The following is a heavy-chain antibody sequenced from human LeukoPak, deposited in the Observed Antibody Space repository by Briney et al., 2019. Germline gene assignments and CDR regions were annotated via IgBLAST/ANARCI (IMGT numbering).Heavy chain of an antibody. Sequence: ASVKVSCKTSGYRFTSYYMHWVRQAPGQGLEWMGWINPKSGDPIYVQKFQGRVTLTRDTSIDTVYLELSSLKSDDTAVYYCARDPGHDTSNYGGLDFWGQGTLVTVSS. D-gene: IGHD4-11*01. J-gene: IGHJ4*02. V-gene: IGHV1-2*02. CDR2: INPKSGDP. CDR1: GYRFTSYY. CDR3: ARDPGHDTSNYGGLDF.